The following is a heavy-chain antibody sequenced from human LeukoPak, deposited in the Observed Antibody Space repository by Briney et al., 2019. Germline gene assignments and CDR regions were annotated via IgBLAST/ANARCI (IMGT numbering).Heavy chain of an antibody. V-gene: IGHV3-7*01. J-gene: IGHJ6*02. Sequence: GGSLRLSCVASGFPFSSYWMTWVRQAPGKGLEWVANIKQDGSKKSYVDSVKGRFTISRDNAKNSLYLQMNSLRAEDTAVYYCARDIAAVRMDVWGQGTTVIVSS. D-gene: IGHD6-25*01. CDR1: GFPFSSYW. CDR3: ARDIAAVRMDV. CDR2: IKQDGSKK.